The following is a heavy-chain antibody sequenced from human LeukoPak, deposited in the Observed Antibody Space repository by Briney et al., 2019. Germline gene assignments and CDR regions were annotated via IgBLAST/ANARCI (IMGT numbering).Heavy chain of an antibody. D-gene: IGHD4-23*01. J-gene: IGHJ5*02. CDR3: ARGHYGGKISFDP. V-gene: IGHV3-9*01. CDR1: GFTFDDYA. Sequence: SGGSLRLSCAASGFTFDDYAMHWVRQAPGKGLEWVSGISWNSGSIGYADSVKGRFTISRDNAKNSLYLQMNSLRSDDTAVYYCARGHYGGKISFDPWGQGTLVTVSS. CDR2: ISWNSGSI.